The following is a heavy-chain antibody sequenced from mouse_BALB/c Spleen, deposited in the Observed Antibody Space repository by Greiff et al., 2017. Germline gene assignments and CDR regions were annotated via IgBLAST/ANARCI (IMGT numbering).Heavy chain of an antibody. CDR1: GYTFTSYW. D-gene: IGHD1-1*01. CDR2: INPSNGRT. CDR3: RRNYYGSRRGFAY. V-gene: IGHV1S81*02. Sequence: QVQLQQPGAELVKPGASVKLSCKASGYTFTSYWMHWVKQRPGQGLEWIGEINPSNGRTNYNEKFKSKATLTVDKSSSTAYMQLSSLTSEDSAVYCCRRNYYGSRRGFAYWGEGTLVTVSA. J-gene: IGHJ3*01.